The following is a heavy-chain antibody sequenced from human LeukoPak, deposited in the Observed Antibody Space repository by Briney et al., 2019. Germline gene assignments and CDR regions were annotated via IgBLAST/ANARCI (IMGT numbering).Heavy chain of an antibody. CDR2: IYSGGST. V-gene: IGHV3-53*05. J-gene: IGHJ3*02. Sequence: GGSLRLSCAASGFTVSSNYMSWVRQAPGKGLEWVSVIYSGGSTYYADSVKGRFTISRDNSKNTLYLQMNSLRAEDTAVYYCAREIGDTTVTTIDAFDIWGQGTMVTVSS. D-gene: IGHD4-17*01. CDR3: AREIGDTTVTTIDAFDI. CDR1: GFTVSSNY.